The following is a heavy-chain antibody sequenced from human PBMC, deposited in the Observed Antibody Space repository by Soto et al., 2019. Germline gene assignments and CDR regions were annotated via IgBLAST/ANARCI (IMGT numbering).Heavy chain of an antibody. CDR1: GGSISSGGYY. D-gene: IGHD5-18*01. J-gene: IGHJ4*02. CDR2: IYYSGST. CDR3: ARMTAMVTHFDY. V-gene: IGHV4-39*01. Sequence: SETLSLTCTVSGGSISSGGYYWSWIRQHPGKGLEWIGNIYYSGSTYYNPSLKSRVTISVDTSKNQFSLKLSSVTAADTAVYYCARMTAMVTHFDYWGQGTLVTVSS.